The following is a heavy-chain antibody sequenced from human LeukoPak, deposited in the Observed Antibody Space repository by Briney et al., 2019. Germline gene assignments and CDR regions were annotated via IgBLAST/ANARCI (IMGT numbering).Heavy chain of an antibody. CDR1: GGSISTYY. Sequence: PSETLSLTCTVSGGSISTYYWSWIRQPPGKGLEWVGYIYYTGSTNYNPSLKSRVTISVDTSKNQFSLKLSSVTAADPAVYYWARRVAVAGTIDYWGQGTLVTVSS. CDR2: IYYTGST. J-gene: IGHJ4*02. V-gene: IGHV4-59*08. D-gene: IGHD6-19*01. CDR3: ARRVAVAGTIDY.